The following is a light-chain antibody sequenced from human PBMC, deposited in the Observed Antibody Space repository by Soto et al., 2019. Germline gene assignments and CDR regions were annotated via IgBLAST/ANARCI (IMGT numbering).Light chain of an antibody. CDR2: EVT. V-gene: IGLV2-23*02. CDR1: SSDVGSYNL. Sequence: HSALTQPASVSGFPGQSITISCTGTSSDVGSYNLVSWYQQHPGKAPKLMIYEVTKRPSGVSNRFSGSKSGNTASLTISGLQAEDEADYYCCSYAGSSNWVFGGGTKVTVL. J-gene: IGLJ3*02. CDR3: CSYAGSSNWV.